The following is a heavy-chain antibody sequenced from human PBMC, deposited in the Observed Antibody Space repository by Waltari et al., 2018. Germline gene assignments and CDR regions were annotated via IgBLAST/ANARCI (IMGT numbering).Heavy chain of an antibody. J-gene: IGHJ4*02. CDR2: SDTSDSYL. CDR3: ARHSTRGSSWNDF. D-gene: IGHD6-13*01. V-gene: IGHV5-10-1*03. Sequence: EVQLEQSGAEVRKPGESLTISCKASGYDFTTYWITWVRQMPGKGLEWMGRSDTSDSYLSYSPSFQGHVTISADTSTNTAYLHWTSLTASDTAIYYCARHSTRGSSWNDFWGQGTLVTVSS. CDR1: GYDFTTYW.